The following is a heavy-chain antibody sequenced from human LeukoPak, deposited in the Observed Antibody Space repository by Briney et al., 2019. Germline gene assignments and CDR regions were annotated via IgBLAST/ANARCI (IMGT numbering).Heavy chain of an antibody. V-gene: IGHV2-70*11. Sequence: ESGPTLVNPRQTLTLTCTFSGFSLSTSGMCVSWIRQPPGKALEWLARIDWDDDKYYSTSLKTRLAISKDTSKNQVVLTMTNMDPVDTATYYCARILIAAAGTIPLDYWGQGTLVTVSS. CDR1: GFSLSTSGMC. D-gene: IGHD6-13*01. CDR2: IDWDDDK. CDR3: ARILIAAAGTIPLDY. J-gene: IGHJ4*02.